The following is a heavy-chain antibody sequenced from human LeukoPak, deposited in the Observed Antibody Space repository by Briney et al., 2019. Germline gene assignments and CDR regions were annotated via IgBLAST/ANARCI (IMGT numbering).Heavy chain of an antibody. CDR1: GGSISGYY. Sequence: SETLSLTCTVSGGSISGYYWTWLRQPAGKGLEWIGRIYTSGSTNYNPSLKSRVTMSVDTSRNQFSLKLSSVTAADTAVYYCARSGPIYYYGSGKYYYGMDVWGQGTTVTVSS. CDR2: IYTSGST. D-gene: IGHD3-10*01. CDR3: ARSGPIYYYGSGKYYYGMDV. V-gene: IGHV4-4*07. J-gene: IGHJ6*02.